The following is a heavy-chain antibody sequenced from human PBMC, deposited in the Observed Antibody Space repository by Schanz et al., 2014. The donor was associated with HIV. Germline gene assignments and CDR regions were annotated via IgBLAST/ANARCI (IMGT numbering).Heavy chain of an antibody. J-gene: IGHJ6*02. Sequence: QVQLVESGGGVVQPGRSLRLSCAASGITFSTSGMHWVRQAPGKGLEWVAFISYDGSNKYYADSVKGRFTISRDNSKNTLFLQMNSLRGEDTAVYYCARVANWDYYGMDVWGRGTTVTVSS. V-gene: IGHV3-30*03. CDR3: ARVANWDYYGMDV. D-gene: IGHD3-16*01. CDR1: GITFSTSG. CDR2: ISYDGSNK.